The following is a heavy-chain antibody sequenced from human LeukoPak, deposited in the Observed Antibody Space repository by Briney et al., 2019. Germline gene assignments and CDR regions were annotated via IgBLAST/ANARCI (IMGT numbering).Heavy chain of an antibody. D-gene: IGHD1-26*01. J-gene: IGHJ6*03. CDR2: ISGDGGST. CDR1: GFTFSNAW. V-gene: IGHV3-43*02. CDR3: AKTMGAYYYYYMDV. Sequence: PGGSLRLSCAASGFTFSNAWMSWVRQAPGKGLEWVSLISGDGGSTYYADSVKGRFTISRDNSKNSLYLQMNSLRTEDTALYYCAKTMGAYYYYYMDVWGKGTTVTVSS.